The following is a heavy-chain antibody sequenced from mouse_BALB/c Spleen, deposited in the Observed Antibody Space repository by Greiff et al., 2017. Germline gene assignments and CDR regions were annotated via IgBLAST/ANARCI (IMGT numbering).Heavy chain of an antibody. CDR3: ARWGLRIAMDY. D-gene: IGHD2-2*01. CDR2: IDPANGNT. CDR1: GFNIKDTY. Sequence: EVKLMESGAELVKPGASVKLSCTASGFNIKDTYMHWVKQRPEQGLEWIGRIDPANGNTKYDPKFQGKATITADTSSNTAYLQLSSLTSEDTAVYYCARWGLRIAMDYWGQGTSVTVSS. V-gene: IGHV14-3*02. J-gene: IGHJ4*01.